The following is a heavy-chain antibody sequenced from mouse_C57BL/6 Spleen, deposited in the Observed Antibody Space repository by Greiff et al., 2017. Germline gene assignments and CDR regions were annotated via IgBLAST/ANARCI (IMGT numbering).Heavy chain of an antibody. Sequence: EVQRVESGGGLVKPGGSLKLSCAASGFTFSDYGMHWVRQAPEKGLEWVAYISSGSSTIYYADTVKGRFTISRDNAKNTLFLQMTSLRSEDTAMYYWARRGAYDYDEGVDYWGQGTTLTVSS. CDR3: ARRGAYDYDEGVDY. J-gene: IGHJ2*01. CDR2: ISSGSSTI. V-gene: IGHV5-17*01. CDR1: GFTFSDYG. D-gene: IGHD2-4*01.